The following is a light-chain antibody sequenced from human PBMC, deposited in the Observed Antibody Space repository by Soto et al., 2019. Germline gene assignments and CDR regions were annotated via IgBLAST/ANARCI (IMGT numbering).Light chain of an antibody. V-gene: IGKV1-12*01. CDR3: QQANSFSIT. Sequence: DIKMTQSPASVSASVGDRVTITCRTIQGISSWLAWYQQKPGKAPKLSIYAASSLQSEVPSRLSGRRSGKDVNRHICRLKQEDGETDYGQQANSFSITLDQGTRLEI. CDR2: AAS. J-gene: IGKJ5*01. CDR1: QGISSW.